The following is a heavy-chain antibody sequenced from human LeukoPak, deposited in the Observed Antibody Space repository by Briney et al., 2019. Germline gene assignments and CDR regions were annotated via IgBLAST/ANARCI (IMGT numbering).Heavy chain of an antibody. CDR1: GFTFSSYA. CDR2: ISGSGGST. Sequence: GGSLRLSCAASGFTFSSYAMSWFRQAPEKGLEWVSAISGSGGSTYYADSVKGRFTISRDNSKNTLYLQMNSLRAEDTAVYYCANPREPSAFDIWGQGTMVTVSS. V-gene: IGHV3-23*01. CDR3: ANPREPSAFDI. J-gene: IGHJ3*02. D-gene: IGHD1-26*01.